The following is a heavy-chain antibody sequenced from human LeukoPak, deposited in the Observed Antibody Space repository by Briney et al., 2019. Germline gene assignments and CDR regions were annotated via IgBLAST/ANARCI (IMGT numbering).Heavy chain of an antibody. J-gene: IGHJ4*02. V-gene: IGHV1-24*01. Sequence: ASVKVSCKVSGHTLTELSMHWVRQAPGKGLEWMGGFDPEDGETIYAQKFQGRVTMTEDASTDTAYMELSSLRSEDTAVYYCARGSGLIRYGSGSYYNEAGPHRNDYWGQGTLVTVSS. CDR1: GHTLTELS. D-gene: IGHD3-10*01. CDR3: ARGSGLIRYGSGSYYNEAGPHRNDY. CDR2: FDPEDGET.